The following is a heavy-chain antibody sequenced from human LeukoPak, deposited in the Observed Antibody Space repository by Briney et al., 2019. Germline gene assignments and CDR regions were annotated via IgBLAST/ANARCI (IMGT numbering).Heavy chain of an antibody. CDR3: ASQIVVVAATRGHNFDY. Sequence: GGSLRLSCAASGFTFSSYAMSWVRQAPGKGLEWVSAISGSGGSTYYADSVKGRFTIFRDNSKNTLYLQMNSLRAEDTAVYYCASQIVVVAATRGHNFDYWGQGTLVTVSS. D-gene: IGHD2-15*01. V-gene: IGHV3-23*01. CDR1: GFTFSSYA. J-gene: IGHJ4*02. CDR2: ISGSGGST.